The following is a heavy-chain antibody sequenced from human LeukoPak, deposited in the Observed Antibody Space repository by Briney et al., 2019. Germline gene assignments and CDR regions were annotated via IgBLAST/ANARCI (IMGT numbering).Heavy chain of an antibody. CDR2: INHSGST. D-gene: IGHD5-18*01. V-gene: IGHV4-34*01. J-gene: IGHJ4*02. CDR3: ARHPGYSYAYVDY. Sequence: KPSETLSHTCAVYGGSFSGYYWSWIRQPPGKGLEWIGEINHSGSTNYNPSLKSRVTISVDTSKNQFSLKLSSVTAADTAVYYCARHPGYSYAYVDYWGQGTLVTVSS. CDR1: GGSFSGYY.